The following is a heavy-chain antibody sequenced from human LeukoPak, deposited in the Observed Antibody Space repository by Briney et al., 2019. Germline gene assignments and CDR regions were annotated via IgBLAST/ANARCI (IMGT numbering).Heavy chain of an antibody. J-gene: IGHJ4*02. V-gene: IGHV1-46*01. CDR1: GYTFTNNY. CDR2: IYPRDGST. Sequence: ASVKVSRKASGYTFTNNYLHWVRQAPGQGLEWMGMIYPRDGSTSYAQNFQGRVTVTRDTSTTTVHMELRGLRSEDTAVYYCARDQDGFVYWGQGTVVTVSS. D-gene: IGHD5-24*01. CDR3: ARDQDGFVY.